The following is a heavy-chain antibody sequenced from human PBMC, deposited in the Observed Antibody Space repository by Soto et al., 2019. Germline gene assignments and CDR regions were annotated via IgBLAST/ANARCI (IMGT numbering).Heavy chain of an antibody. D-gene: IGHD6-13*01. CDR3: ARQAAADTR. J-gene: IGHJ4*02. V-gene: IGHV5-51*01. CDR2: IYPGDSDT. Sequence: PGESLKISCEGSGYTFTNYWIGWVRQMPGKGLEWMGIIYPGDSDTRYSPSFQGQVTISADKSISTAYLQWSSLEASDTAMYYCARQAAADTRWGQGTLVTVSS. CDR1: GYTFTNYW.